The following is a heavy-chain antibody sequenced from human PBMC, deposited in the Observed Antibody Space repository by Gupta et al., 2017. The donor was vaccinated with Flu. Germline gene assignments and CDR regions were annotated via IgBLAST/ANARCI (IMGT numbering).Heavy chain of an antibody. CDR3: AREAGTIGY. Sequence: HWVRQAPGRGLEWMGRSNPNSGGTNYAQKLQVRVTMTRDTSIITAYMELSRLRSDDTAVYYCAREAGTIGYWGQGTLVTVSS. V-gene: IGHV1-2*06. D-gene: IGHD1-7*01. CDR2: SNPNSGGT. J-gene: IGHJ4*02.